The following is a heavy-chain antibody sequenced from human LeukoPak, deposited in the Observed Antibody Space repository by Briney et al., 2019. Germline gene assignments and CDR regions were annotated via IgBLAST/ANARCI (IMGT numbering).Heavy chain of an antibody. D-gene: IGHD1/OR15-1a*01. CDR2: IKQDGNEK. Sequence: GGSLRLSCTASGFRFSTYWMSWVRQAPGKGLEWVAKIKQDGNEKDYVDSVKGRFTISRDNAEQSLYLQMNSQRADDTAVYYCGTVHRYNWFDPWGQGTLVTVSS. J-gene: IGHJ5*02. CDR3: GTVHRYNWFDP. CDR1: GFRFSTYW. V-gene: IGHV3-7*01.